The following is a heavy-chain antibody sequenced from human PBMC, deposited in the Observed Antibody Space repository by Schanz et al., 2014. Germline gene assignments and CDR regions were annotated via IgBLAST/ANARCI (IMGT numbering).Heavy chain of an antibody. D-gene: IGHD2-2*02. CDR2: IKSNTDGGTT. Sequence: EVELVESGGGLVKPGGSLRLSCVVSGFTFTNAWMSWVRQAPGKGLEWVGRIKSNTDGGTTDYATPVKGRFTISRDDSTNTLYLQMNSLKSEDTAVYYCTSMATIPRNWFDPWGQGTLVTVSS. CDR3: TSMATIPRNWFDP. V-gene: IGHV3-15*01. CDR1: GFTFTNAW. J-gene: IGHJ5*02.